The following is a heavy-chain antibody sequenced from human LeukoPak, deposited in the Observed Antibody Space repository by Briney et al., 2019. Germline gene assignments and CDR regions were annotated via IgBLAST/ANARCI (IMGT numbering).Heavy chain of an antibody. CDR1: GFTFSDYP. V-gene: IGHV3-11*01. J-gene: IGHJ4*02. CDR2: ISSSGSTI. CDR3: ARNSPEGPFDY. Sequence: EGSLRLSCAASGFTFSDYPMNWIRQAPGKGLQWVSYISSSGSTIYYADSVKGRFTISRDNAKNSLYLQMNSLRAEDTAVYYCARNSPEGPFDYWGQGTLVTVSS. D-gene: IGHD2/OR15-2a*01.